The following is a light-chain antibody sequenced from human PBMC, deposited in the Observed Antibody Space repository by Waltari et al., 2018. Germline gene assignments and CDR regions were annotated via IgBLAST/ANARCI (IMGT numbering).Light chain of an antibody. J-gene: IGLJ3*02. CDR2: VNSDGSH. CDR3: QTVGHGTWV. CDR1: SWHSSNV. Sequence: QLVLTQSPSASASLGASVKLTCTLSSWHSSNVIAWHQQQPEKGPRYLMKVNSDGSHSKGDEIPDRFSGSSSGAERYLTISSLQSEDEADYYCQTVGHGTWVFGGGTKLTVL. V-gene: IGLV4-69*01.